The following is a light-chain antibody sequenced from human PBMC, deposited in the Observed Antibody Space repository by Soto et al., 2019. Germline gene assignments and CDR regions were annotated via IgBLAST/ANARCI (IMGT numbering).Light chain of an antibody. V-gene: IGKV1-5*01. Sequence: QRPQFSFTLSASLGVRVTITCRASQSISRWFAWYQQKPGKAPKLLIYDVSSLERGVPSEFSLSAPRTEFTLITITRPRAHSALYKEQQYGTLQTFGQGTKVDIK. CDR3: QQYGTLQT. J-gene: IGKJ1*01. CDR2: DVS. CDR1: QSISRW.